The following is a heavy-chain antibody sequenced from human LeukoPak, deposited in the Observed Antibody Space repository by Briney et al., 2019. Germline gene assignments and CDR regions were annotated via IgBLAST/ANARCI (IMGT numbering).Heavy chain of an antibody. D-gene: IGHD1-1*01. CDR3: ARVPSPQLGYFDY. Sequence: GGSLRLSCAASGFTFSSYAMHWVRQAPGKGLEWVAVISYDGSNKYYADSVKGRFTISRDNSKNTLYLQMNSLRAEDTAVYYCARVPSPQLGYFDYWGQGTLVTVFS. CDR2: ISYDGSNK. V-gene: IGHV3-30-3*01. CDR1: GFTFSSYA. J-gene: IGHJ4*02.